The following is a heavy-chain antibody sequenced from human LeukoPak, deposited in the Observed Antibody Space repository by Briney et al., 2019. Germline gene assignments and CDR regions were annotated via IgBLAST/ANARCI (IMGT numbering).Heavy chain of an antibody. J-gene: IGHJ4*02. V-gene: IGHV3-23*01. CDR3: ATNALVLRYFDWSYFDY. CDR1: GFTFSSYA. Sequence: GGSLRLSCAASGFTFSSYAMSWVRQAPGKGLEWVSAISGSGGSTYYADSVKGRFTISRDNSKNTLYLQMNSLRAEDTAVYYCATNALVLRYFDWSYFDYWGQGTLVTVSS. D-gene: IGHD3-9*01. CDR2: ISGSGGST.